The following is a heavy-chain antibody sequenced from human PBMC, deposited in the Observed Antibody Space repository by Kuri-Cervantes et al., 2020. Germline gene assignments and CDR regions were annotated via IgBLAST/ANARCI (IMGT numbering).Heavy chain of an antibody. Sequence: GGSLRLSCAASGFTFDDYAMHWVRQAPGKGLEWVSGISWNSGSIGYADSVKGRFTISRDNAKNSLYLQMNSLRAEDTAVYYCARVSKAYDILTRSNAFDIWGQGTMATVSS. CDR1: GFTFDDYA. J-gene: IGHJ3*02. D-gene: IGHD3-9*01. V-gene: IGHV3-9*01. CDR2: ISWNSGSI. CDR3: ARVSKAYDILTRSNAFDI.